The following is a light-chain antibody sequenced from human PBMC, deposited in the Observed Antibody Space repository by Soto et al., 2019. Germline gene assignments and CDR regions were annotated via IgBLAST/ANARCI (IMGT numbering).Light chain of an antibody. CDR3: QQCHRYLT. V-gene: IGKV1-9*01. CDR1: QGISTY. CDR2: DAS. Sequence: DIQLTQSPSFLSASVGDRVTITCRASQGISTYLAWYQQKPGKAPKLLMYDASSLEGGVPSRFSGSGSGTEFTLTISSLQPDDIATYYCQQCHRYLTFGQGTKVDIK. J-gene: IGKJ1*01.